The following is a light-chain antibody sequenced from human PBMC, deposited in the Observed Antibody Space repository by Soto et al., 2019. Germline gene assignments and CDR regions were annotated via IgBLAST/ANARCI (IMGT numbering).Light chain of an antibody. J-gene: IGLJ1*01. V-gene: IGLV2-14*01. Sequence: QSVLTQPASVSGSPGQSITISCTGTSSDGCGYNYVSWYQQHPGKAPKLMIYEVSNRPLGVSNRFSGSKSGNTASLTISGLQAEDEADYYCTSYTSSSTLDVFGTGTKVTV. CDR1: SSDGCGYNY. CDR2: EVS. CDR3: TSYTSSSTLDV.